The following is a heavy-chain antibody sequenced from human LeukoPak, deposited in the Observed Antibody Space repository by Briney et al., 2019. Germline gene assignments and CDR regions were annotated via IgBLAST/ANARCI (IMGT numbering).Heavy chain of an antibody. J-gene: IGHJ4*02. D-gene: IGHD5-18*01. V-gene: IGHV1-3*01. CDR2: INAGNGNT. CDR3: ARYGSVVDTAIFDY. Sequence: GASVKVSCKASGYTFTSYAIHWVRQAPGQRLEWMGWINAGNGNTKYSQKFQGRVTITRDTSASTVYMELSSLRSEDTAVYYCARYGSVVDTAIFDYWGQGTLVTVSS. CDR1: GYTFTSYA.